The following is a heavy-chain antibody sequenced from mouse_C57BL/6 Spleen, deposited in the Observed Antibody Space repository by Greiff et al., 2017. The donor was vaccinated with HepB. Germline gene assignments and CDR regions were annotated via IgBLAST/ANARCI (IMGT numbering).Heavy chain of an antibody. CDR3: AGGDAVDY. Sequence: EVQLQQSGPELVKPGASVKISCKASGYTFTDYYMNWVKQSHGKSLEWIGDINPNNGGTSYNQKFKGKATLTVDNASSTAYMELRSLTSEDSAVYDCAGGDAVDYWGQGTSVTVSS. CDR1: GYTFTDYY. J-gene: IGHJ4*01. CDR2: INPNNGGT. V-gene: IGHV1-26*01.